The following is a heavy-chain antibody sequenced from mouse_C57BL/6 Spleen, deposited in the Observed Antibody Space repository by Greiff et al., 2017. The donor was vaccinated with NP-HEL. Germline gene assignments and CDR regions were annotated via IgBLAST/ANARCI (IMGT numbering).Heavy chain of an antibody. CDR3: ARDYGNYGRAMDD. J-gene: IGHJ4*01. CDR1: GFTFSDYY. Sequence: LQQSEGGLVQPGSSMKLSCTASGFTFSDYYMAWVRQVPEKGLEWVANINYDGSSTYYLDSLKSRFIISRDNAKNILYLQMSSLKSEDTATYYCARDYGNYGRAMDDWGQGTSVTVSS. D-gene: IGHD2-1*01. CDR2: INYDGSST. V-gene: IGHV5-16*01.